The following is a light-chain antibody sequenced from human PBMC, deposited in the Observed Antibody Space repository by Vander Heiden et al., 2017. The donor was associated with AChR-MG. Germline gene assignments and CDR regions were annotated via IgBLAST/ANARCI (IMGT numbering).Light chain of an antibody. J-gene: IGKJ2*01. CDR3: QQSYSTPFT. V-gene: IGKV1-39*01. CDR1: QSINTY. Sequence: DIQMTQSPSSLSASVGDRVTITCRASQSINTYLNWYQQKPGKAPKLLIYAASSLQSGVPSRFSGSGSGTDFTLTISSLQPEDFATYYCQQSYSTPFTFGHGTQLEIK. CDR2: AAS.